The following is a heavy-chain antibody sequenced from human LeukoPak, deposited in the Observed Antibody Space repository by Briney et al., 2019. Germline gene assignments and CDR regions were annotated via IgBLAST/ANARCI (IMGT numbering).Heavy chain of an antibody. CDR1: GFTFSRYW. J-gene: IGHJ5*02. CDR2: IKQDGSEK. CDR3: ARELNGAFDP. V-gene: IGHV3-7*01. D-gene: IGHD1-1*01. Sequence: GGSLRLSCAASGFTFSRYWMSWVRQAPGKGLEWVANIKQDGSEKYYVDSVKGRFTISRDNAKNSLYLQMNSLRASDTAVYYCARELNGAFDPWGQGTLVTVSS.